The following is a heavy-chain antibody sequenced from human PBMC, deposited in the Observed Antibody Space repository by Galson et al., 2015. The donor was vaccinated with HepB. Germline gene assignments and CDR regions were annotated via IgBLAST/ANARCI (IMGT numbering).Heavy chain of an antibody. CDR3: ARDRGSSGWYGMDV. D-gene: IGHD6-19*01. J-gene: IGHJ6*02. CDR1: GFTFSSYG. V-gene: IGHV3-33*01. CDR2: IWYDGSNK. Sequence: SLRLSCAASGFTFSSYGMHRVRQAPGKGLEWVAVIWYDGSNKYYADSVKGRFTISRDNSKNTLYLQMNSLRAEDTAVYYCARDRGSSGWYGMDVWGQGTTVTVSS.